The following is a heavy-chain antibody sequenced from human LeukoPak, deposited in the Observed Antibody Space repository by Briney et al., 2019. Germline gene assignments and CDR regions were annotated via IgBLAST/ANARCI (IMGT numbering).Heavy chain of an antibody. Sequence: KPSEPLSLTCTVSGGSISRGGYYWSWIRQHPGKGLEWIGYIYYSGSPYYNPSLKSRVTISVDTSKNQFSLKLSSVTAADTAVYYCARENRSHGAFDIWGQGTMVTVSS. V-gene: IGHV4-31*03. CDR3: ARENRSHGAFDI. J-gene: IGHJ3*02. CDR2: IYYSGSP. CDR1: GGSISRGGYY.